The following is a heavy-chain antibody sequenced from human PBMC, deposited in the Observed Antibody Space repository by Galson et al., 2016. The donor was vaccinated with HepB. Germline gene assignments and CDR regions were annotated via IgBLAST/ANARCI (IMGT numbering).Heavy chain of an antibody. V-gene: IGHV3-7*01. Sequence: SLRLSCAASGFTFSSYSMNWVRQAPGKGLEWVASIERVGSQYVDSVTGRFTISRDNTKNSLYLQMNSLRAEDTAIYYCARDPGRTTIEYAFDIWGRGTMVTVSS. CDR3: ARDPGRTTIEYAFDI. J-gene: IGHJ3*02. D-gene: IGHD1-26*01. CDR2: IERVGSQ. CDR1: GFTFSSYS.